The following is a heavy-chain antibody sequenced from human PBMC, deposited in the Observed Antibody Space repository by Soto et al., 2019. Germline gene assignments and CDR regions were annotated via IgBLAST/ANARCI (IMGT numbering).Heavy chain of an antibody. CDR3: ARERVGVVVPAAIFPFPYYGMDV. D-gene: IGHD2-2*01. CDR2: ISAYNGNT. CDR1: GYGFTSCG. V-gene: IGHV1-18*01. J-gene: IGHJ6*02. Sequence: ASVAVCWKASGYGFTSCGRMWVRQAPGQGLEWMGWISAYNGNTNYAQKLQGRVTMTTDTSTSTAYMELRSLRSDDTAVYYCARERVGVVVPAAIFPFPYYGMDVWGQGTTVTVSS.